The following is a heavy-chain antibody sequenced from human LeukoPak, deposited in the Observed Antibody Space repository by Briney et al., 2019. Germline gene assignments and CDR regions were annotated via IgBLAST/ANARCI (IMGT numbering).Heavy chain of an antibody. CDR1: GGSISSSSYY. Sequence: PSETLSLTCTVSGGSISSSSYYWGWIRQPPGKGLEWIGSIYYSGSTYYNPSLKSRVTISVDTSKHQFSLKLSSVTAADTAVYYCAITDCSSTSCPSDYWGQGTLVTVSS. V-gene: IGHV4-39*01. CDR3: AITDCSSTSCPSDY. D-gene: IGHD2-2*01. J-gene: IGHJ4*02. CDR2: IYYSGST.